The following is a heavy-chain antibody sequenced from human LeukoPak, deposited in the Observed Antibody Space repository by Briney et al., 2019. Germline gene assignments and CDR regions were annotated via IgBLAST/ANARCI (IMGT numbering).Heavy chain of an antibody. CDR3: AKGSGYSYGYPDY. D-gene: IGHD5-18*01. J-gene: IGHJ4*02. V-gene: IGHV3-7*01. CDR1: GFTSSSYW. Sequence: PGGSLRLSCAASGFTSSSYWMNWVRQAPGKGLEWVANINQDGSAQHYVDSVKGRFTFSRDNAMNSLFLQMNNLRAEDTAVYYCAKGSGYSYGYPDYWGQGTLVTVSS. CDR2: INQDGSAQ.